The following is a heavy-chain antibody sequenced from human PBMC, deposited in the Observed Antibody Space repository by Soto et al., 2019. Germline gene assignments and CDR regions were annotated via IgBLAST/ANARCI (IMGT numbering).Heavy chain of an antibody. CDR1: GGTFSSYT. D-gene: IGHD2-2*01. CDR3: ASTVPAAMDNYYYYMDV. CDR2: IVPILGIA. V-gene: IGHV1-69*02. J-gene: IGHJ6*03. Sequence: SVKVSCKASGGTFSSYTISCVRQAPGQGFEWMGRIVPILGIANYAQKFQGRVTITADKSTSTAYMELSSLRSEDTAVYYCASTVPAAMDNYYYYMDVWGKGTTVTVSS.